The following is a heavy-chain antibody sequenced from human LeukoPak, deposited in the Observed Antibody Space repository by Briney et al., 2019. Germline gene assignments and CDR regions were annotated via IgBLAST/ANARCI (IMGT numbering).Heavy chain of an antibody. CDR2: IYYSGST. V-gene: IGHV4-39*01. J-gene: IGHJ3*02. D-gene: IGHD5-12*01. CDR3: ATIRLTGPDAFDI. Sequence: SETLSLACTVSGGSISSSSYYWGWIRQPPGKGLEWIGSIYYSGSTYYNPSLKSRVTISVDTSKNQFSLKLSSVTAADTAVYYCATIRLTGPDAFDIWGQGTMVTVSS. CDR1: GGSISSSSYY.